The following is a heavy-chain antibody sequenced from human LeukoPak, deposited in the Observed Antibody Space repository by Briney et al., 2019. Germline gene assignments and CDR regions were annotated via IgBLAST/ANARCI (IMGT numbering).Heavy chain of an antibody. D-gene: IGHD3-22*01. CDR2: IIPIFGTA. J-gene: IGHJ4*02. Sequence: SVKVSCKASGGTFSSYAISWVRQAPAQGLEWMGGIIPIFGTANYAQKFQGRVTITTDESTSTAYMELSRLRSEDTAVYYCAREGVNYYDSSGYYYFDYWGQGTLVTVSS. CDR3: AREGVNYYDSSGYYYFDY. V-gene: IGHV1-69*05. CDR1: GGTFSSYA.